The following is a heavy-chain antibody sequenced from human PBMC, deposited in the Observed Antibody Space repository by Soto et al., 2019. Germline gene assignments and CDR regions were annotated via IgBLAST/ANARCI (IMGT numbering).Heavy chain of an antibody. CDR1: GFAFSDYV. V-gene: IGHV3-23*01. CDR2: VGPGGDDT. D-gene: IGHD2-15*01. J-gene: IGHJ4*02. CDR3: ARGSAF. Sequence: VELLESGGGLVQPGGSLRLSCVASGFAFSDYVMNWVRQSPGRGLEWVSGVGPGGDDTYYADSVRGRFTVSSDNAKNTLYLEMRTLTVADTATYFCARGSAFWGQGTLVTVSS.